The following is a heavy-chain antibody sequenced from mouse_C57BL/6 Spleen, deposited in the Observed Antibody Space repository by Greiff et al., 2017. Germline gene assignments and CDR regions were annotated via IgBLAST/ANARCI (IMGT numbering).Heavy chain of an antibody. CDR3: ARDSATVVDY. V-gene: IGHV1-55*01. CDR2: IYPGSGST. J-gene: IGHJ2*01. Sequence: VQLQQPGAELVKPGASVKMSCKASGYTFTSYWITWVKQRPGQGLEWIGDIYPGSGSTKYNQKFKGKATLTVDTSSSTAYMQLSSLTSEDSAVYYCARDSATVVDYWGQGTTLTVSS. CDR1: GYTFTSYW. D-gene: IGHD1-1*01.